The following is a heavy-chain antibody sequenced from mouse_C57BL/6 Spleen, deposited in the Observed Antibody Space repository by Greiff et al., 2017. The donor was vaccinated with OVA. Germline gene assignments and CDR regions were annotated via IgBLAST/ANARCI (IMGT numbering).Heavy chain of an antibody. CDR1: GYSITSGYY. V-gene: IGHV3-6*01. CDR2: ISYDGSN. J-gene: IGHJ1*03. CDR3: AREDYGSSYWYFDV. Sequence: EVQLQQSGPGLVKPSQSLSLTCSVTGYSITSGYYWNWIRQFPGNKLEWMGYISYDGSNNYNPALKNRISINRDTSKNQFFLKLNSVTTEDTATYYCAREDYGSSYWYFDVWGTGTTVTVSS. D-gene: IGHD1-1*01.